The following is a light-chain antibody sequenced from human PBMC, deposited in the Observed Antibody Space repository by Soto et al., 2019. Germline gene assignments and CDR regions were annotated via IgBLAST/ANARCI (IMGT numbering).Light chain of an antibody. V-gene: IGKV1-5*01. CDR2: DAS. CDR1: QTVSHW. CDR3: QQYNSYFWT. Sequence: DRHLTESPSTLSAYVGDRVTITCRASQTVSHWLAWYQQKPGKAPKLLIYDASSLENGVPSRFSGSGSGTEFTLTISSLQPDDFAIYYCQQYNSYFWTFGQVTKVDIK. J-gene: IGKJ1*01.